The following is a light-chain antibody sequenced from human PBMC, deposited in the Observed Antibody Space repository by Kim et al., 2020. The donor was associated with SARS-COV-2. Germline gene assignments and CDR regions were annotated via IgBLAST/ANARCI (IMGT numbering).Light chain of an antibody. CDR1: SGHTSYA. V-gene: IGLV4-69*01. J-gene: IGLJ3*02. Sequence: QLVLTQSPSASASLGASVKLTCTLSSGHTSYAIAWHQQQPEKGPRYLMKLNSDGSHSKGDGIPDRFSGYSSGAERYLTISSLQSEDEADYYCQTWGTGWVFGGGTKLTVL. CDR2: LNSDGSH. CDR3: QTWGTGWV.